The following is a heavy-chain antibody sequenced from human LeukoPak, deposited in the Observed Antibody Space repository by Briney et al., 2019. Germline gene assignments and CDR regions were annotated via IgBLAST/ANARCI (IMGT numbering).Heavy chain of an antibody. CDR2: FDPEDDKT. J-gene: IGHJ4*02. CDR3: ATVRGYSYGRFFGDFDH. V-gene: IGHV1-24*01. D-gene: IGHD5-18*01. CDR1: GYTLTELS. Sequence: ASVKVSCKVSGYTLTELSMNWVRQAPGKGLEWMGGFDPEDDKTIYAQKLQGRVTMTEGTSTDTAYMELSSLRSEDTAMYYCATVRGYSYGRFFGDFDHWGQGTLVTVSS.